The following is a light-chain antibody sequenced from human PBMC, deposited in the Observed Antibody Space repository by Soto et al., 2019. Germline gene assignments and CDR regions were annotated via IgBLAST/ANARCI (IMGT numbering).Light chain of an antibody. V-gene: IGLV2-14*02. CDR3: CSYIPSTTTHWV. J-gene: IGLJ3*02. Sequence: QSALTQPASVSGSPGQSITISCSGTTSDVGGYNLVSWYQQHTAKAPKLLIYEGTQRPSGVSSRFSGSKSGNTASLTISGLQAEDEADYYCCSYIPSTTTHWVFGGGTKLTVL. CDR1: TSDVGGYNL. CDR2: EGT.